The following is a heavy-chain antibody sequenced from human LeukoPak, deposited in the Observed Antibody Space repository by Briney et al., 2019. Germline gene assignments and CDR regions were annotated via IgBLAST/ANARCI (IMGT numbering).Heavy chain of an antibody. V-gene: IGHV3-30*04. CDR3: ARVRPAAIIDY. Sequence: GGPLRLSCAASGFTFSSYAMHWVRQAPGKGLEWVAVISYDGSNKYYADSVKGRFTISRDNSKNTLYLQMNSLRAEDTAVYYCARVRPAAIIDYWGQGTLVTVSS. CDR2: ISYDGSNK. CDR1: GFTFSSYA. J-gene: IGHJ4*02. D-gene: IGHD2-2*01.